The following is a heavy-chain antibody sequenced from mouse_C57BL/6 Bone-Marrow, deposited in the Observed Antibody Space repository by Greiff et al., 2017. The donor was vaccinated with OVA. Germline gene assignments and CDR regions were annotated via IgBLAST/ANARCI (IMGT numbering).Heavy chain of an antibody. CDR1: GYTFTDYY. CDR3: ARDFYYYGSRRGYWYFDV. CDR2: IFPGSGST. D-gene: IGHD1-1*01. J-gene: IGHJ1*03. Sequence: QVQLQQSGPELVKPGASVKISCKASGYTFTDYYINWVKQRPGQGLEWIGWIFPGSGSTYYNEKFKGKATLTVDKSSSTAYMLLSSLTSEDSAVYFCARDFYYYGSRRGYWYFDVWGTGTTVTVSS. V-gene: IGHV1-75*01.